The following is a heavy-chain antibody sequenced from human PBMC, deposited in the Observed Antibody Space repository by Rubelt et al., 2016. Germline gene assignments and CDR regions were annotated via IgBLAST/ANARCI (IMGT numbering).Heavy chain of an antibody. Sequence: GPGLVKPSETLSLTCTVSGGSISSYYRSWIRQPPGKRLEWIGYIYYSGSTNYNPSLKSRVTISVDTSKNQFSLKLSSVTAADTAVYYCARRGSRGAYPTWGQGTLVTVSS. J-gene: IGHJ5*02. CDR3: ARRGSRGAYPT. CDR1: GGSISSYY. V-gene: IGHV4-59*08. CDR2: IYYSGST. D-gene: IGHD3-10*01.